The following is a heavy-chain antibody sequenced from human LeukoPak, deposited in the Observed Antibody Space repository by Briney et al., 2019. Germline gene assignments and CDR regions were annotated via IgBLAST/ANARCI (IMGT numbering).Heavy chain of an antibody. V-gene: IGHV3-30*18. J-gene: IGHJ6*02. D-gene: IGHD2-15*01. CDR2: ISYDGSNK. CDR1: GFTFSSYG. Sequence: GRSLRLSCAASGFTFSSYGMHWVRQAPGKGLEWVAAISYDGSNKYYADSVKGRFTISRDNSKNTLYLQMNSLRAEDTAVYYCAKVVAATVEYYYYGMDVWGQGTTVTVSS. CDR3: AKVVAATVEYYYYGMDV.